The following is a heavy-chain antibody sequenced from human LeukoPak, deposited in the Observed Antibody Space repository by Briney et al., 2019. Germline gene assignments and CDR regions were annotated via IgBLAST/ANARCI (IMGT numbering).Heavy chain of an antibody. V-gene: IGHV3-11*03. CDR1: GYTFSDYY. CDR2: ISSSSSYT. J-gene: IGHJ4*02. Sequence: GGSLRLCCAVSGYTFSDYYMNWIRQAPGKGLEWVSYISSSSSYTNYADSVKGRFTISRDNAKNSLYLQMNSLRAEDTAVYYCARSLGIVVVFDQWGQGTLVTVSS. D-gene: IGHD3-22*01. CDR3: ARSLGIVVVFDQ.